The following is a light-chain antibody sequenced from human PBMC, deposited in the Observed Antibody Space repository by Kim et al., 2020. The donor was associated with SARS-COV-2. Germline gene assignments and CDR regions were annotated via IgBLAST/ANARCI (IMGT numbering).Light chain of an antibody. J-gene: IGKJ2*01. Sequence: SVYPGERAPLSCRASQSVSSNLAWYQQKPGQAPRLLIYGASTRATGIPARFSGSGSGTEFTLTISSLQSEDFAVYYCQQYNNWPYTFGQGTKLEI. V-gene: IGKV3-15*01. CDR2: GAS. CDR1: QSVSSN. CDR3: QQYNNWPYT.